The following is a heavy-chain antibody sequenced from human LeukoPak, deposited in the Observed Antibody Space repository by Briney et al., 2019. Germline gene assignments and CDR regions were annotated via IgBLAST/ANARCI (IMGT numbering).Heavy chain of an antibody. J-gene: IGHJ4*02. CDR2: ISSSGSTI. CDR3: ARVALGELIGIGLDY. V-gene: IGHV3-48*03. Sequence: GGSLRLSCAASGFTFSSYAMSWVRQAPGKGLEWVSYISSSGSTIYYADSVKGRFTISRDNAKNSLYLQMNSLRAEDTAVYYCARVALGELIGIGLDYWGQGTLVTVSS. CDR1: GFTFSSYA. D-gene: IGHD1-26*01.